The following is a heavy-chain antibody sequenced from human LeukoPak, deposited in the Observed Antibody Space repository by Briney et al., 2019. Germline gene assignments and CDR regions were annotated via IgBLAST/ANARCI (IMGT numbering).Heavy chain of an antibody. J-gene: IGHJ4*02. CDR2: ISYDGSNK. CDR3: AKDGMVRGVIGERPFDY. D-gene: IGHD3-10*01. Sequence: GRSLRLSCAASGFTFSSYGMHWVRQAPGKGLEWVAVISYDGSNKYYADSVKGRFTISRDNSENTLYLQMNSLRAEDTAVYYCAKDGMVRGVIGERPFDYWGQGTLVTVSS. V-gene: IGHV3-30*18. CDR1: GFTFSSYG.